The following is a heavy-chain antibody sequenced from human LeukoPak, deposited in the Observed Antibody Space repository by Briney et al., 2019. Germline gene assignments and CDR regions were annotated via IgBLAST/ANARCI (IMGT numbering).Heavy chain of an antibody. V-gene: IGHV4-39*01. J-gene: IGHJ1*01. CDR1: GDSVSRSDSY. D-gene: IGHD3-22*01. CDR2: IYYSGRT. Sequence: SETLSLTCSVSGDSVSRSDSYWDWIRQPPGKGLEWIGTIYYSGRTYYSPSLKRRVTMSVDPSNNQFSLTLRPVTAADTAVYYCARRRYYDGSGYLEWGQGTLLSVSS. CDR3: ARRRYYDGSGYLE.